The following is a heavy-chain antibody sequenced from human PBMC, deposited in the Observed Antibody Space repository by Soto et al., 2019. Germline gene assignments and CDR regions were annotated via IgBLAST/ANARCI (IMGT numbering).Heavy chain of an antibody. V-gene: IGHV4-4*02. Sequence: SETLSLTCVVSRCSISSTNWWCWVRQPPGKGLEWIGEIYHSGSTNYNPSLKSRVTISVDKSKNQFSLKLSSVTAADTAVYYCARDSAVAGNWFDPWGQGTLVTVS. D-gene: IGHD6-19*01. CDR1: RCSISSTNW. J-gene: IGHJ5*02. CDR3: ARDSAVAGNWFDP. CDR2: IYHSGST.